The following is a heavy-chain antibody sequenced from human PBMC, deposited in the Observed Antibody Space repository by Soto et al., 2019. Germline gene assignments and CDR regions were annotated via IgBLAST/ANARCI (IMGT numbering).Heavy chain of an antibody. Sequence: SETLSLTCAVYGGSFSGYYLSWIRQPPGKGLEWIGEINHSGSTNYNPSLKSRVTISVDTSKNQFSLKLSSVTAADTAVYYCARGLGIAAAGTGISPTYNWFDPWGQGTLVTVPQ. D-gene: IGHD6-13*01. V-gene: IGHV4-34*01. CDR1: GGSFSGYY. CDR3: ARGLGIAAAGTGISPTYNWFDP. J-gene: IGHJ5*02. CDR2: INHSGST.